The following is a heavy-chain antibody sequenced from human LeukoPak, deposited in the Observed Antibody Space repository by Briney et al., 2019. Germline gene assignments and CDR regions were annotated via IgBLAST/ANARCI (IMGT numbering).Heavy chain of an antibody. D-gene: IGHD3-16*02. CDR2: MNPDGSLK. CDR1: GFTFSDYW. CDR3: ARDPRQSHRLYTVGDF. Sequence: PGGSLRLSCAVSGFTFSDYWMSWVRQAPGRGREWVANMNPDGSLKYYVDSVKGRFTISRDNSKNLLYLHMNSLRAEDTAVYYCARDPRQSHRLYTVGDFWGQGSLVTVSS. V-gene: IGHV3-7*01. J-gene: IGHJ4*02.